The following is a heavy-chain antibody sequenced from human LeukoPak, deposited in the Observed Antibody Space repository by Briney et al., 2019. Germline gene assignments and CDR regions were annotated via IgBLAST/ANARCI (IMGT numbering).Heavy chain of an antibody. CDR3: ARGQLRLRSPLYNWNVGGY. CDR2: INPNSVVT. CDR1: GYTFTGYY. D-gene: IGHD1-1*01. J-gene: IGHJ4*02. Sequence: ASVKGSCKASGYTFTGYYMHCVRQAPGQGLVWMGWINPNSVVTNYAQKFQGRVTMTRDTSISTAYMELSRMRSDDTAVYYCARGQLRLRSPLYNWNVGGYWGQGTPVTVSS. V-gene: IGHV1-2*02.